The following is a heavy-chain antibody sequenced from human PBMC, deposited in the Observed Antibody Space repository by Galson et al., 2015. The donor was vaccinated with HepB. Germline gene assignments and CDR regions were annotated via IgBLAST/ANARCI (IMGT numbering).Heavy chain of an antibody. CDR1: GYTFTNYG. J-gene: IGHJ4*02. D-gene: IGHD2-2*01. Sequence: SVKVSCKASGYTFTNYGISWVRQAPGQGLEWMGWISGYNGDTNYAQKFQGRVTMTTDTSTSTAYMELRSLRSDDTAVYYCARGPRGVVVPAARGLQVPYYYFDDWGQGTLVTVSS. V-gene: IGHV1-18*01. CDR2: ISGYNGDT. CDR3: ARGPRGVVVPAARGLQVPYYYFDD.